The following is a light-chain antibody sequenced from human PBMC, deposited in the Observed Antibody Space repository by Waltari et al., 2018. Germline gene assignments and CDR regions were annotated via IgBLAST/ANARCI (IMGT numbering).Light chain of an antibody. Sequence: SYELTQPSSESVSQGQTAEITCSGEVLAKGFVRWFVQRPGQAPVLIIYKCSERPSGVPERFSGSRSGTTVTLTISGAQVEDEADYYCYSATDNRLLFGGGTKLTVL. CDR3: YSATDNRLL. V-gene: IGLV3-27*01. CDR1: VLAKGF. CDR2: KCS. J-gene: IGLJ2*01.